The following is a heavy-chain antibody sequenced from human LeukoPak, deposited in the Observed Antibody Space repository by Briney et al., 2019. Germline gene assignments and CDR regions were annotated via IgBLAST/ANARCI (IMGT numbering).Heavy chain of an antibody. J-gene: IGHJ4*02. V-gene: IGHV3-23*01. CDR1: GFTFSNYA. D-gene: IGHD6-19*01. CDR2: ISGSGGST. CDR3: AKVQRGSGWYYFDY. Sequence: GGSLRLSCAASGFTFSNYAMSWVRQAPGKGLEWVSAISGSGGSTYYADSVKGRFTISRDNSKNTLYLQMNSLRAEDTAVYYCAKVQRGSGWYYFDYWGQGTLVTVSS.